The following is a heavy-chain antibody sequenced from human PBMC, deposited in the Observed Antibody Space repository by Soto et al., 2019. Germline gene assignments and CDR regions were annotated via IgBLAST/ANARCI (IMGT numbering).Heavy chain of an antibody. CDR1: GFTFISYS. J-gene: IGHJ6*02. CDR2: ISSSNSTI. Sequence: TWGSLRLSCAASGFTFISYSINFFRHSPFKWLEWVSYISSSNSTIYYADSVKGRFTIPRDNAKNSLYLQMNSLRAEDTAVYYCARLPDYYDSSGYYNAYYYYGMDVWGQGTTVTVSS. D-gene: IGHD3-22*01. CDR3: ARLPDYYDSSGYYNAYYYYGMDV. V-gene: IGHV3-48*04.